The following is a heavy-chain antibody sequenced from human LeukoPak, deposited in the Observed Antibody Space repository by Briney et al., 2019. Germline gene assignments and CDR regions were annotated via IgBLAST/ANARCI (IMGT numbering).Heavy chain of an antibody. CDR3: AKDIGSYYGY. CDR2: IKQDRSEK. V-gene: IGHV3-7*01. D-gene: IGHD3-10*01. Sequence: GGSLRLSCAASGFTFTNYWMSWVRQAPGKGLELVANIKQDRSEKYYVDSVKGRFTISRDNAKNSLYLQMNSLRAEGTAVYYCAKDIGSYYGYWGQGTQVTVSS. CDR1: GFTFTNYW. J-gene: IGHJ4*02.